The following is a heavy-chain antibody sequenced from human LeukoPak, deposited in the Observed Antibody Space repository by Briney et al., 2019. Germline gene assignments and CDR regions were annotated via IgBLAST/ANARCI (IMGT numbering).Heavy chain of an antibody. V-gene: IGHV1-2*02. CDR1: GYTFTGYY. Sequence: ASVKVSCKASGYTFTGYYLHGVRQAPGQGREWMGWINPNSGGTNYAQKFQGRVTMTWDTSISTAYMELTRLRSDDTAVYYCARDRARVAALYYFDFWGPGTLVTVSS. D-gene: IGHD6-19*01. CDR3: ARDRARVAALYYFDF. J-gene: IGHJ4*02. CDR2: INPNSGGT.